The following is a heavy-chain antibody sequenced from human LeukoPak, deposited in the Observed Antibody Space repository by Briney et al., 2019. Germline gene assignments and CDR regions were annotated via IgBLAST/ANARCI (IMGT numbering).Heavy chain of an antibody. CDR2: IYYSGST. Sequence: PSETLSRTCTVSGGSISSYYWSWIRQPPGKGLEWIGYIYYSGSTNYNPSLKSRVTISVDTSKNQFSLKLSSVTAADTAVYYCAREAVAGASFDLWGRGTLVTVSS. V-gene: IGHV4-59*08. CDR3: AREAVAGASFDL. CDR1: GGSISSYY. J-gene: IGHJ2*01. D-gene: IGHD6-19*01.